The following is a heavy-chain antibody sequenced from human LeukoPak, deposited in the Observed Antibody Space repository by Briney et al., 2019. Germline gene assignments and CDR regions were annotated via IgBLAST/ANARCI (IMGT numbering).Heavy chain of an antibody. CDR3: ARDGGSFGGGSWVSNWFDP. CDR1: GFTFSSYA. D-gene: IGHD2-15*01. J-gene: IGHJ5*02. V-gene: IGHV3-30*09. CDR2: ITYGGSNK. Sequence: GGSLRLSCAASGFTFSSYAMHWVRQAPGKGLEWVAVITYGGSNKHYADSVKGRFAISRDNSKNTLYLQMNSLRAEDTAVYYCARDGGSFGGGSWVSNWFDPWGQGTLVTVSS.